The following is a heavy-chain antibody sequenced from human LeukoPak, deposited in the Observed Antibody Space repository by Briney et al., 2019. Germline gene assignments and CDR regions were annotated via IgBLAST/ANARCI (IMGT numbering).Heavy chain of an antibody. J-gene: IGHJ4*02. CDR3: AKQRATGAGTDTRYFDY. CDR2: INGNSHYT. D-gene: IGHD1-1*01. V-gene: IGHV3-23*01. Sequence: PGGSLRLSCAASGFTFSTFAMSWVCQAPGKGLEWVSAINGNSHYTYHADSVTGRFTISRDNSKNTLYLQMHSLRTEDTAVYYCAKQRATGAGTDTRYFDYWGQGSLVTVSS. CDR1: GFTFSTFA.